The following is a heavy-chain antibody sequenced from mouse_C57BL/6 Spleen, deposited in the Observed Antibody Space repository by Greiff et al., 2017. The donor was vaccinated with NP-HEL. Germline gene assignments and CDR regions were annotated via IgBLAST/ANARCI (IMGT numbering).Heavy chain of an antibody. CDR1: GYTFTDYN. J-gene: IGHJ2*01. V-gene: IGHV1-18*01. CDR2: ISPDNGGT. Sequence: EVQLQQSGPELVKPGASVKIPCKASGYTFTDYNMDWVKQSHGKSLEWIGDISPDNGGTFYNQKFKGKATLTVDKSSSTAYLELRSLTSEDTAVDYCARWGRAHFDYWGQGTTLTVSS. D-gene: IGHD3-3*01. CDR3: ARWGRAHFDY.